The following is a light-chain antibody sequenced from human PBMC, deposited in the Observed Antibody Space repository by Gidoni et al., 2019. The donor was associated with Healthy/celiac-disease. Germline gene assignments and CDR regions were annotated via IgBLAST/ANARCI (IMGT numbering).Light chain of an antibody. CDR2: AAS. CDR3: QQYYSYPRT. V-gene: IGKV1-8*01. Sequence: AIRMTQSPSSFSASTGDRVTLTCRASQGISSYLAWYQQKPGKAPKLLIYAASTLQSGVPSRFSGSGSGTDFTLTISCLQSEDFATYYCQQYYSYPRTFXQXTKVEIK. CDR1: QGISSY. J-gene: IGKJ1*01.